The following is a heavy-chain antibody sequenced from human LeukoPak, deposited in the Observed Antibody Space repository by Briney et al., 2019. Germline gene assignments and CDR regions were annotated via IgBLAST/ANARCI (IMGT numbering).Heavy chain of an antibody. V-gene: IGHV3-23*01. CDR1: GFTFSSYT. Sequence: GGSLRLSCPASGFTFSSYTMSWVRQAPGKGLEWVSTITTSDGNTYYADSVKGRFTVSRDNSKNTLFLQVNSLRAEDTAVYYCAKDGGLWVSAHWGDSWGRGTLVTVSS. D-gene: IGHD7-27*01. J-gene: IGHJ4*02. CDR2: ITTSDGNT. CDR3: AKDGGLWVSAHWGDS.